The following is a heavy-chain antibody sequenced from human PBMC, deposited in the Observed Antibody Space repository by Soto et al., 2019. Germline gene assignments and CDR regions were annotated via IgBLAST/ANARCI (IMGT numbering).Heavy chain of an antibody. D-gene: IGHD1-26*01. CDR2: IYHSGSI. CDR3: TTSQMGEYFDN. Sequence: SETLSLTCAVSGDSSTSTHWWSWVRQPPGKGLELIGEIYHSGSINYSPSLKSRAVISADRSKNEFSLSLNSVTAADTAVYYCTTSQMGEYFDNWGQGTLVTVS. CDR1: GDSSTSTHW. J-gene: IGHJ4*02. V-gene: IGHV4-4*02.